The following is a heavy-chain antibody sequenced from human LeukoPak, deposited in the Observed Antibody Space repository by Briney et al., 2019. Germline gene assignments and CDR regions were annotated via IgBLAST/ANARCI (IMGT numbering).Heavy chain of an antibody. J-gene: IGHJ5*02. CDR2: ISAYNGKT. CDR1: GYTFTSYG. D-gene: IGHD6-13*01. Sequence: ASVKVSCKASGYTFTSYGISWVRQAPGQGLEGMGWISAYNGKTNYVQKLQGRVTITTETTTSTAYMELRSLRSDDTAVYYCERFWAALSNNWFDPWGQGTLVTVSS. CDR3: ERFWAALSNNWFDP. V-gene: IGHV1-18*01.